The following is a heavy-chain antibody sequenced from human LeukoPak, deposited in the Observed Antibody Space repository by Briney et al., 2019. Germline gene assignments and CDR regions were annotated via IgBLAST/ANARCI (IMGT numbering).Heavy chain of an antibody. CDR3: ARDLVR. D-gene: IGHD6-13*01. CDR1: GFTFGAYT. V-gene: IGHV3-48*01. CDR2: IFSRSESI. J-gene: IGHJ4*02. Sequence: GGSLRLSCAASGFTFGAYTMNWVRQAPGKGLEWVTCIFSRSESILYADSVKGRFTISRDNAKNSLYLQMNSLRAEDTAVYYCARDLVRWGQGTLVTVSS.